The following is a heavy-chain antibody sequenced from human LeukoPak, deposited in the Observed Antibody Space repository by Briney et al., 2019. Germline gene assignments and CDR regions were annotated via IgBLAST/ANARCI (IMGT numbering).Heavy chain of an antibody. V-gene: IGHV3-49*03. J-gene: IGHJ4*02. CDR3: SRAQSGSGLGY. D-gene: IGHD6-25*01. CDR2: IRRKASGGAI. CDR1: GFSFADEA. Sequence: GSLRLSCTTSGFSFADEALSWFRQAPGKGLEWVGIIRRKASGGAIEYAASVKGRFTISRDDSNGIAYLQMNSLRAEDTAVYYCSRAQSGSGLGYWGQGTLVTVSS.